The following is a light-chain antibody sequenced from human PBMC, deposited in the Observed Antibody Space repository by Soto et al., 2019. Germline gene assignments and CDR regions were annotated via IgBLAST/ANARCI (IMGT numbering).Light chain of an antibody. CDR3: QQHGTTPI. Sequence: EVVLTQSPGTLSLSPGERATLSCRASQAVSSILLAWYQQKPGQAPRLLIYGASSRATGIPDRFSGSGSGTDFTLTVSSLGPEDFAVYYCQQHGTTPIFGGGTKVEIK. V-gene: IGKV3-20*01. J-gene: IGKJ4*01. CDR1: QAVSSIL. CDR2: GAS.